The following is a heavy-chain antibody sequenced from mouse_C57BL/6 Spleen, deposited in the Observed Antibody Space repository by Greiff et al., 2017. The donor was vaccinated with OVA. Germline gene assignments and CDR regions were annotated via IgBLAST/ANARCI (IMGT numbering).Heavy chain of an antibody. CDR2: IYPGSGST. CDR3: ARWNYDGYYYAMDY. D-gene: IGHD2-4*01. Sequence: QVQLQQPGAELVRPGTSVKLSCKASGYTFTSYWITWVKQRPGQGLEWIGDIYPGSGSTNYNEKLKSKATLTVDTSSSTAYMQLSSLTSEDSAVYYCARWNYDGYYYAMDYWGQGTSVTVSS. V-gene: IGHV1-55*01. J-gene: IGHJ4*01. CDR1: GYTFTSYW.